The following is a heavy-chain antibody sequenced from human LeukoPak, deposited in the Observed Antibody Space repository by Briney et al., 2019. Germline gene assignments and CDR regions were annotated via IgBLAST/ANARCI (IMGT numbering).Heavy chain of an antibody. V-gene: IGHV3-9*01. Sequence: GGSLRLSCVASGFTFDDYAIPWVRHAPGKGLQWVSGISWKSGSIGYADSVKGRFTISRDNAKNSLYLQMNSLRAEDTAFYYCAKAYSSSGGSFDYWGQGTLVTVSS. CDR1: GFTFDDYA. D-gene: IGHD2-2*01. CDR2: ISWKSGSI. CDR3: AKAYSSSGGSFDY. J-gene: IGHJ4*02.